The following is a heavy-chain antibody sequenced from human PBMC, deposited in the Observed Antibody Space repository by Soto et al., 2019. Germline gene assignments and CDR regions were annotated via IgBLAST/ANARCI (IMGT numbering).Heavy chain of an antibody. CDR1: GGTFSSYA. J-gene: IGHJ4*02. CDR3: ASGGGYCGGDCYLGVWVY. D-gene: IGHD2-21*02. CDR2: IIPIFGTA. V-gene: IGHV1-69*06. Sequence: SVKVSCKASGGTFSSYAISWVRQAPGQGLEWMGGIIPIFGTANYAQKFQGRVTITADKSTSTAYMELSSLRSEDTAVYYCASGGGYCGGDCYLGVWVYWGQGTLVTVSS.